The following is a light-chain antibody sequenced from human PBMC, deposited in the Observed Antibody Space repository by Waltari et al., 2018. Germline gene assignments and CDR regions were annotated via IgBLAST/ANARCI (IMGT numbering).Light chain of an antibody. CDR1: RSDVGGYDS. CDR2: EVR. V-gene: IGLV2-14*01. Sequence: QSALTQPASVSGSPGQSITISCTGTRSDVGGYDSVSWYQQHPGKAPKLMIYEVRNRPSGVSSRFSGSKSANTASLTISGLQAEDEADYYCSSYTSSSSWVFGGGTKLTVL. J-gene: IGLJ3*02. CDR3: SSYTSSSSWV.